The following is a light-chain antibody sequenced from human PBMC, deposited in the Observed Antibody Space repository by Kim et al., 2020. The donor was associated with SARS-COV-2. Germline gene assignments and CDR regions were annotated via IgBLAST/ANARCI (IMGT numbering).Light chain of an antibody. J-gene: IGKJ1*01. CDR2: GAS. CDR3: QQYDTSLTWT. Sequence: PGERATLSCRASQSVSRNYLVWYQQRPGQAPRLLIYGASSRATGIPDRFSGSGSGTDFTLTISRLEPEDFAVYYCQQYDTSLTWTFGQGTKVDIK. V-gene: IGKV3-20*01. CDR1: QSVSRNY.